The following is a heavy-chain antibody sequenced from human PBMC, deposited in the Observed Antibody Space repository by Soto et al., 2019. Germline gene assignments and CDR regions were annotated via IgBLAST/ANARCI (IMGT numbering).Heavy chain of an antibody. CDR2: ISSSSSYI. V-gene: IGHV3-21*01. CDR3: AREVVVPAAIGDAFDI. D-gene: IGHD2-2*02. Sequence: GGSLRLSCAASGFTFSNYALTWVRQAPGKGLEWVSSISSSSSYIYYADSVKGRFTISRDNAKNSLYLQMNSLRAEDTAVYYCAREVVVPAAIGDAFDIWGQGTMVTVSS. J-gene: IGHJ3*02. CDR1: GFTFSNYA.